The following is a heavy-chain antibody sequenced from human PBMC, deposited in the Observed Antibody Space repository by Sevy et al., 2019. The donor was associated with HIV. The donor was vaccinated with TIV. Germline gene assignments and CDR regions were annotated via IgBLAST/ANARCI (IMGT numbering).Heavy chain of an antibody. J-gene: IGHJ4*02. CDR1: GGSISSYF. CDR3: AGGTVTTTFDY. Sequence: SETLSLTTVSGGSISSYFWSWIRQPPGKALEWIGYIFYSGSTNYNPSLKSRVTISVDTSKNQFSLKLSSVTAADTAVYYCAGGTVTTTFDYWGQGTLVTVSS. CDR2: IFYSGST. D-gene: IGHD4-17*01. V-gene: IGHV4-59*01.